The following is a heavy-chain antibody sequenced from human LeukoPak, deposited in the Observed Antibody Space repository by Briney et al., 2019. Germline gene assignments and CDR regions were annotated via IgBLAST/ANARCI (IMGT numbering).Heavy chain of an antibody. D-gene: IGHD3-9*01. V-gene: IGHV1-46*01. CDR1: GYTFTSYY. CDR2: INPSGGST. Sequence: ASVKVSCKASGYTFTSYYMHWVRQAPGQGLEWMGIINPSGGSTSYAQKFQGRVTMTRDTSTSTVYMELSSLRSEDTAVYYCARTIKALRYFDWSLSYFDYWGQGTLVTVSS. CDR3: ARTIKALRYFDWSLSYFDY. J-gene: IGHJ4*02.